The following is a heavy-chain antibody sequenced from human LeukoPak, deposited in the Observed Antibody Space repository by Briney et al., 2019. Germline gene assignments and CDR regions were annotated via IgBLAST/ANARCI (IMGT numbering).Heavy chain of an antibody. CDR3: AIRGDYGDYWFDP. D-gene: IGHD4-17*01. CDR1: GFSFTSYW. CDR2: IYPGDSDT. J-gene: IGHJ5*02. V-gene: IGHV5-51*01. Sequence: GESLKISCKGSGFSFTSYWIGWVRQMPGKGLEWMGIIYPGDSDTRYSPPFQGQVTILVDKSISTAYLQWSKLKASDTAMYYCAIRGDYGDYWFDPWGQGTLVTVSS.